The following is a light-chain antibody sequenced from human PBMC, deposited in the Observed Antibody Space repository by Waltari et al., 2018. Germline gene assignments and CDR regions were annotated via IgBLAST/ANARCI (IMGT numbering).Light chain of an antibody. J-gene: IGLJ3*02. CDR1: GSNIGAGYD. Sequence: QSVLTQPPSVSGAPGQRVTISCTGSGSNIGAGYDVHWYQQLPRAAPKLLIYGSTSRPLGVPDRFCGSTSGTSASLAITGLQAEDEADYYCQSYDTSLMGVVFGGGTKLTVL. V-gene: IGLV1-40*01. CDR3: QSYDTSLMGVV. CDR2: GST.